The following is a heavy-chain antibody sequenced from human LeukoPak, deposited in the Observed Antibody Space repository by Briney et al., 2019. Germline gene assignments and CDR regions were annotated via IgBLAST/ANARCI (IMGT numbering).Heavy chain of an antibody. V-gene: IGHV1-69*01. CDR1: GGTFSSYA. D-gene: IGHD3-10*01. J-gene: IGHJ6*04. CDR2: IIPIFGTA. CDR3: ARGPVITMVRGVKYCYYYGMDV. Sequence: SVKVSCKASGGTFSSYAISWVRQAPGQGLEWMGGIIPIFGTANYAQKFQGRVTITADESTSTAYMELSSLRSEDTAVYYCARGPVITMVRGVKYCYYYGMDVWGKGTTVTVSS.